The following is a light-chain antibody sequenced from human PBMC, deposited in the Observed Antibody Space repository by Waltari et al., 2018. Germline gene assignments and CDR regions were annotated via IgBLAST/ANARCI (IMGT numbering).Light chain of an antibody. CDR3: CSYAGSTTFVV. Sequence: QSALTQPASVSGSPGQSITISCTGTSGDVGSFNLVSWYQQHPGGAPNLSIYGDRKRPSGVSNRFAGPKSGNTASLTIAGLQAADEADYYCCSYAGSTTFVVFGGGTKLTVL. CDR2: GDR. CDR1: SGDVGSFNL. V-gene: IGLV2-23*02. J-gene: IGLJ2*01.